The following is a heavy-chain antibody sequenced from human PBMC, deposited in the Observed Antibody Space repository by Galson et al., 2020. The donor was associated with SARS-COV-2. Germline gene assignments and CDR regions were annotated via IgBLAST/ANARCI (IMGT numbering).Heavy chain of an antibody. V-gene: IGHV4-61*01. CDR2: IYANGRT. J-gene: IGHJ6*02. CDR3: VRGHIVIIPLNMDV. CDR1: GVTVNSDSYY. Sequence: SETLSLTFTVTGVTVNSDSYYWIWIRQSPGKGLEWIGHIYANGRTSYNSSLKTRVTISLDTPKNQFSLNLRSVTTADTALYYCVRGHIVIIPLNMDVWGQGTSVTVSS. D-gene: IGHD2-21*01.